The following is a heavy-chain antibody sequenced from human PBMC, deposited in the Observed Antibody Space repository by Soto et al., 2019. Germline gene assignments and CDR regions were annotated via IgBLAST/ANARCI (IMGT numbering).Heavy chain of an antibody. CDR2: IDPSDSYT. J-gene: IGHJ6*02. D-gene: IGHD6-19*01. V-gene: IGHV5-10-1*01. Sequence: GESLKISCKGSGYSFTSYWISWVRQMPGKGLEWMGRIDPSDSYTNYSPSFQGHVTISADKSISTAYLQWSSLKASDTAMYYCAARFSSGWSYYYYGMDVWGQGTTVTVS. CDR1: GYSFTSYW. CDR3: AARFSSGWSYYYYGMDV.